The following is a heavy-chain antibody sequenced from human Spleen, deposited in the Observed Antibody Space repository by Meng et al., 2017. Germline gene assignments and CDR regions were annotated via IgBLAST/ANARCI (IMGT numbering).Heavy chain of an antibody. Sequence: QVQLQQWGAGMLKPSETLSLTCGVYGGSFSDYSWSWIRQPPGKGLEWIGEINHSGATNYNPSLESRATISVDTSQNNLSLKLSSVTAADSAVYYCARGPTTMAHDFDYWGQGTLVTVSS. CDR2: INHSGAT. D-gene: IGHD4-11*01. CDR3: ARGPTTMAHDFDY. V-gene: IGHV4-34*01. CDR1: GGSFSDYS. J-gene: IGHJ4*02.